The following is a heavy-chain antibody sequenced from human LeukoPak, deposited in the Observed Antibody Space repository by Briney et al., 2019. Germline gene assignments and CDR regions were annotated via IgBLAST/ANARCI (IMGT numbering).Heavy chain of an antibody. Sequence: SETLSLTCAVYGGSFSGYYWSWIRQPPGKGLEWIGEINHSGSTNYNPSLKSRATISVDTSKNQFSLKLSSVTAADTAVYYCARRNIVGATLKYWGQGTLVTVSS. D-gene: IGHD1-26*01. CDR1: GGSFSGYY. CDR3: ARRNIVGATLKY. CDR2: INHSGST. J-gene: IGHJ4*02. V-gene: IGHV4-34*01.